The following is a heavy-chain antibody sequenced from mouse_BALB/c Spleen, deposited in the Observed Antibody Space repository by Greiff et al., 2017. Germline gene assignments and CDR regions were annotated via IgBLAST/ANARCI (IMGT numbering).Heavy chain of an antibody. D-gene: IGHD1-2*01. Sequence: VQLKESGPSLVKPSQTLSLTCSVTGDSITSGYWNWIRKFPGNKLEYMGYISYSGSTYYNPSLKSRISITRDTSKNQYYLQLNSVTTEDTATYYCARYTTATLYAMDYWGQGTSVTVSS. CDR2: ISYSGST. V-gene: IGHV3-8*02. J-gene: IGHJ4*01. CDR3: ARYTTATLYAMDY. CDR1: GDSITSGY.